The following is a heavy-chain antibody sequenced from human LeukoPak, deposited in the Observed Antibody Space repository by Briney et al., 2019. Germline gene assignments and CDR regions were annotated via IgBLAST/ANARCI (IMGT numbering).Heavy chain of an antibody. J-gene: IGHJ6*03. CDR1: GYTFTSYD. V-gene: IGHV1-8*03. CDR2: MNPNSGNT. Sequence: ASVKVSCKASGYTFTSYDINWVRQATGQGLAWMGWMNPNSGNTGYAQKFQGRVTITRNTSISTAYMELSSLRSEDTAVYYCARDAGAGYYYDSSGAYYYYMDVWGKGTTVTVSS. D-gene: IGHD3-22*01. CDR3: ARDAGAGYYYDSSGAYYYYMDV.